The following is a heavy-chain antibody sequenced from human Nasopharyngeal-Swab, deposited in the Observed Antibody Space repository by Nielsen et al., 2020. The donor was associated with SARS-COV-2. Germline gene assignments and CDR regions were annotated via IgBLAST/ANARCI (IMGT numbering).Heavy chain of an antibody. D-gene: IGHD3-22*01. CDR2: IYSGGST. Sequence: WIRQPPGKGPEWVSVIYSGGSTYSADSMKGRVTISRDNSKNTLYLQMNSLRVEDTAVYYCARGAYDSSGYFWDYWGQGTLVTVSS. V-gene: IGHV3-53*03. J-gene: IGHJ4*02. CDR3: ARGAYDSSGYFWDY.